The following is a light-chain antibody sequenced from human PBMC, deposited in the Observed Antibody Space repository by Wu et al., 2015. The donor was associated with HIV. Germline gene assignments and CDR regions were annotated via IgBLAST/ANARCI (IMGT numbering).Light chain of an antibody. Sequence: DVEMAQSPSSLSATVGDRVTTTCRASQSISSSLNWYQHKAGKAPKVLIYDASSLQSGVPSRFSGSGSGTDFTLTINGLQPEDFAVYFCQQSFHTPWTFGQGTKVEIK. CDR2: DAS. CDR1: QSISSS. V-gene: IGKV1-39*01. CDR3: QQSFHTPWT. J-gene: IGKJ1*01.